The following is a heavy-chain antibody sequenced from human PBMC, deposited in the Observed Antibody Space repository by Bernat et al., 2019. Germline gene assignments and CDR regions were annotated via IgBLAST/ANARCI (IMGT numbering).Heavy chain of an antibody. V-gene: IGHV3-66*01. CDR2: IYSGGST. D-gene: IGHD6-6*01. CDR1: GFTVSSNY. Sequence: EVQLVESGGGLVQPGGSLRLSCAASGFTVSSNYMSWVRQAPGKGLEWVSVIYSGGSTYYADSVKGRFTISRDNSKNTLYLQMNSLRAEDTAVYYCAREGEWAARPFDYWGQGTLVTVSS. CDR3: AREGEWAARPFDY. J-gene: IGHJ4*02.